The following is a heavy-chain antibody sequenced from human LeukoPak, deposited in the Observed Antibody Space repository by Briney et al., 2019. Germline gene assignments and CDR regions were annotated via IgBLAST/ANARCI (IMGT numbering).Heavy chain of an antibody. J-gene: IGHJ6*03. Sequence: PSETLSLTCTVSGGSISSGGYYWSWIRQHPGKGLEWIGYIYYSGSTNYNPSLKSRVTISVDTSKNQFSLKLSSVTAADTAVYYCAAAPSLYYYMDVWGKGTTVTVSS. CDR3: AAAPSLYYYMDV. CDR2: IYYSGST. CDR1: GGSISSGGYY. V-gene: IGHV4-31*03. D-gene: IGHD6-13*01.